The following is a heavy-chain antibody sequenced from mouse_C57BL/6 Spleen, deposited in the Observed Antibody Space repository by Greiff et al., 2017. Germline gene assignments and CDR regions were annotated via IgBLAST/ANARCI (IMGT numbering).Heavy chain of an antibody. CDR3: ARGDTTMDY. CDR1: GYTFTSYW. V-gene: IGHV1-59*01. CDR2: IDPSDSYT. Sequence: VQLQQPGAELVRPGTSVKLSCKASGYTFTSYWMHWVKQRPGQGLEWIGVIDPSDSYTNYTQKFKGKATVTVDTSSSTAYMQLSSLTSEDAAVYYCARGDTTMDYWGQGTSVTVSS. D-gene: IGHD1-1*01. J-gene: IGHJ4*01.